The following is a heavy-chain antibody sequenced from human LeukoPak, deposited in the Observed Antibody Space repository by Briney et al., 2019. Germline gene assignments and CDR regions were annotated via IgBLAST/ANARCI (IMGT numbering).Heavy chain of an antibody. CDR3: ARDRASGTYSLPFDY. CDR2: IYYSGST. V-gene: IGHV4-39*07. CDR1: GGSISSSSYY. Sequence: SETLSLTCTVSGGSISSSSYYWGWIRQPPGKGLEWIGSIYYSGSTYYNPSLESRVTISVDTSKNQFSLQLSSVTAADTAVYYCARDRASGTYSLPFDYWGQGTLVTVSS. D-gene: IGHD1-26*01. J-gene: IGHJ4*02.